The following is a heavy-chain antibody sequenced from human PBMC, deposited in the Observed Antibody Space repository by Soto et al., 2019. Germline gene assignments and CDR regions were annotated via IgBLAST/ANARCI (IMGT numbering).Heavy chain of an antibody. CDR3: AKIKGAITFLHFDT. J-gene: IGHJ4*02. CDR1: TSNLKNYA. V-gene: IGHV3-23*01. Sequence: PGGSLRLSCVDSTSNLKNYAMAWVRQAPGKGLEWVSALTDTGGSTYYAAPVKGRFTISRDNSRNTLFLQMDRLRVDDTAVYYCAKIKGAITFLHFDTWGQGTLVTVSS. D-gene: IGHD3-16*01. CDR2: LTDTGGST.